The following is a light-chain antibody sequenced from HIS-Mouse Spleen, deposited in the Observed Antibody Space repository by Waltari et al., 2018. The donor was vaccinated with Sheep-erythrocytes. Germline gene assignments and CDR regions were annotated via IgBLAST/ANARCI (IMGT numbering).Light chain of an antibody. CDR3: KQALQTRT. Sequence: DIVMTQSPDSLAVSLGERATINCKSSQSVLYSSNNKNYLAWYQQKPGQPPKLLIYWASTRESGVPDRFSGSGSGTDFTLKISRVEAEDVGVYYCKQALQTRTFGQGTKVEIK. CDR2: WAS. V-gene: IGKV4-1*01. CDR1: QSVLYSSNNKNY. J-gene: IGKJ1*01.